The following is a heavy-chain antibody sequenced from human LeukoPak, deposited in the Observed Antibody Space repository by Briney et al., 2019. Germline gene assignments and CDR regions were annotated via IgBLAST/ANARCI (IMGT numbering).Heavy chain of an antibody. J-gene: IGHJ6*02. D-gene: IGHD6-13*01. CDR3: ARVPGYSSSWYVSGYYGMDA. CDR2: IYYSGST. CDR1: GGSISSYY. V-gene: IGHV4-59*01. Sequence: SETLSLTCTVSGGSISSYYWSWIRQPPGKGLEWIGYIYYSGSTNYNPSLKSRVTISVDTSKNQFPLKLSSVTAADTAVYYCARVPGYSSSWYVSGYYGMDAWGQGTTVTVSS.